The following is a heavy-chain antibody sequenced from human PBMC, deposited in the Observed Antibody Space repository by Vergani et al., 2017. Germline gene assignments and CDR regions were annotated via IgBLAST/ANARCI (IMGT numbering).Heavy chain of an antibody. CDR3: AKYLRDSTDGLPDS. CDR2: IGKDGINQ. CDR1: GSTFGIFG. D-gene: IGHD2-21*02. V-gene: IGHV3-30*02. J-gene: IGHJ4*02. Sequence: QVQLVESAGGVVQPGGSLRLSFVASGSTFGIFGMNWIRQAPGKGLGWLAYIGKDGINQRYRDAVKGRFTVSRENSKDILYLQMDSLRSEDTALYYCAKYLRDSTDGLPDSWGPGTLVIVSS.